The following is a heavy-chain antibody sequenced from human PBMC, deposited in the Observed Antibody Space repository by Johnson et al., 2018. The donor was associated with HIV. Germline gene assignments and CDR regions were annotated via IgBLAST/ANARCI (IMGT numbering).Heavy chain of an antibody. V-gene: IGHV3-53*01. CDR3: AKSYYEEERPMGVDAFDI. CDR1: GFTFSDSY. Sequence: VQLVESGGGLIQPGGSLRLSCAASGFTFSDSYMNWIRQAPGTGLEWVSVIYRGGSTYYADSVKGRFTISRDNAKNSLYLQMNSLRAEDTAVYYCAKSYYEEERPMGVDAFDIWGQGTMVTVSS. D-gene: IGHD1-26*01. J-gene: IGHJ3*02. CDR2: IYRGGST.